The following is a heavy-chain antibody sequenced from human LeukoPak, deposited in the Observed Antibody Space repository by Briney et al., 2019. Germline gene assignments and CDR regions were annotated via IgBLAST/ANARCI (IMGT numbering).Heavy chain of an antibody. D-gene: IGHD6-6*01. CDR2: INPNTGGT. V-gene: IGHV1-2*02. CDR1: GYTFTAYR. Sequence: ASVKVSCRASGYTFTAYRLHWVRQAPGQGLQWMGWINPNTGGTESAQKFQGRVTMTTDMPISTAYMELSRLTSDDTAVYYCARVPIAALRDNHFDPWGQGTLVTVSS. CDR3: ARVPIAALRDNHFDP. J-gene: IGHJ5*02.